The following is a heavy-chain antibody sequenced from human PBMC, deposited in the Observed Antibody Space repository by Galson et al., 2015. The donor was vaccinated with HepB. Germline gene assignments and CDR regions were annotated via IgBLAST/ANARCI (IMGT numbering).Heavy chain of an antibody. D-gene: IGHD3-3*01. CDR1: TFIFNTYS. Sequence: SLRLSRAASTFIFNTYSMYWVRQAPGKGLEWVSYISSGSTTIHYADSVKGRFTISRDNAKNSLYLQMNSLRADDTAVYYCVFLRGLDLKPLDSWGQGTLVTVSS. J-gene: IGHJ4*02. V-gene: IGHV3-48*04. CDR3: VFLRGLDLKPLDS. CDR2: ISSGSTTI.